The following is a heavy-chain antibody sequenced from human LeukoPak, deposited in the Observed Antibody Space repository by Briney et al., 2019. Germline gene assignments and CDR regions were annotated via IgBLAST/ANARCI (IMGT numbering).Heavy chain of an antibody. D-gene: IGHD3-22*01. CDR2: IYYSGST. CDR1: GGSISSSSYY. J-gene: IGHJ4*02. V-gene: IGHV4-39*01. CDR3: ARLYYDSSGYYQICYFDY. Sequence: PSETLSLTCTVSGGSISSSSYYWGWIRQPPGKGLEWIGRIYYSGSTYYNPSLKSRVTISVDTSKNQFSLNLSSVTAADTAVYYCARLYYDSSGYYQICYFDYWGQGTLVTVSS.